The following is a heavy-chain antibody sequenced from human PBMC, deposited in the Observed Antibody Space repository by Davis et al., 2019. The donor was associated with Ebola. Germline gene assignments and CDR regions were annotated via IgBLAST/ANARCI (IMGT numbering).Heavy chain of an antibody. V-gene: IGHV4-30-4*02. Sequence: PSETLSLTCTVSGGSISSGDYYWSWIRQPPGKGLEWIGYIYYSGSTYYNPSLKSRVTISVDTSKNQFSLKLRSVTAADTAVYYCARDRDYDFWSGPSGSYGMDVWGQGTTVTVSS. CDR3: ARDRDYDFWSGPSGSYGMDV. J-gene: IGHJ6*02. CDR1: GGSISSGDYY. CDR2: IYYSGST. D-gene: IGHD3-3*01.